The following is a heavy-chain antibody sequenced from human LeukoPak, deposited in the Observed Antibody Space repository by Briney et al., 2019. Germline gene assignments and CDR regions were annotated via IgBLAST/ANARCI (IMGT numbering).Heavy chain of an antibody. CDR2: INAGNGNT. J-gene: IGHJ4*02. CDR3: ARGNEWELPVDY. CDR1: GYTFTSYA. V-gene: IGHV1-3*01. Sequence: ASVKVSYKASGYTFTSYAMHWGRQAPGQRLEWMGWINAGNGNTKYSQKFQGRVTITRDTSASTAYMELSSLRSEDTAVYYCARGNEWELPVDYWGQGTLVTVSS. D-gene: IGHD1-26*01.